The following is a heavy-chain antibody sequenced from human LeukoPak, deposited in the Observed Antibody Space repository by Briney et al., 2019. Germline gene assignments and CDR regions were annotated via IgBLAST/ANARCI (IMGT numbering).Heavy chain of an antibody. Sequence: QSGGSLRLSCAASGVTFSSYAMSWVRQTPGKGLEWVSVISGSGGSTDYADSVKGRFTISRDNSKNTLYLQMNSLRAEDTAVYYCAKGGSSWSSYWGQGTLVTVSS. CDR3: AKGGSSWSSY. V-gene: IGHV3-23*01. CDR2: ISGSGGST. CDR1: GVTFSSYA. D-gene: IGHD6-13*01. J-gene: IGHJ4*02.